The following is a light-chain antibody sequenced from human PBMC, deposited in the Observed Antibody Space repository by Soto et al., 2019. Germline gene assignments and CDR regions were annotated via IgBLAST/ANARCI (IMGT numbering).Light chain of an antibody. Sequence: DIQMTQSPSSLSASVGDRVTITCRTSQNIIKYLNWYQQKPGQAPKFLIYGASTLQTGVPSRFSGGGSGTDFTLTISSLQPEDFATYYCQRTYTTPYTFGQGTKLDIK. J-gene: IGKJ2*01. CDR2: GAS. V-gene: IGKV1-39*01. CDR3: QRTYTTPYT. CDR1: QNIIKY.